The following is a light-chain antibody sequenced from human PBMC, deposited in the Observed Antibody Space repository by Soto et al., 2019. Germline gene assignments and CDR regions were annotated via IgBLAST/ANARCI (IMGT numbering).Light chain of an antibody. J-gene: IGKJ1*01. Sequence: DIQLTQSLSFLSASVGDRVTITCRASQGISSYLAWFQQKPGRAPNLLIYGASTLQSGVPSRFSGSGSGTEFTLTISSLQPDDFATYYCQHYNSYSGTFGQGAMVDI. CDR1: QGISSY. CDR2: GAS. V-gene: IGKV1-9*01. CDR3: QHYNSYSGT.